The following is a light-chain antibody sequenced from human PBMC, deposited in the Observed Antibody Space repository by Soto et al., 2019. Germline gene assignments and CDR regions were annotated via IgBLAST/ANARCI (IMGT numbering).Light chain of an antibody. Sequence: QSVLTQPPSVSGAPGQRVTISCTGSSSNIGAGYDVHWYQQLPGTAPKLLIYGNSNRPSGVPDRFAGSKSGTSASLAITGHQAEDEADYCCQSYDSSLSVVVFGGGTKVTVL. J-gene: IGLJ2*01. CDR1: SSNIGAGYD. CDR3: QSYDSSLSVVV. V-gene: IGLV1-40*01. CDR2: GNS.